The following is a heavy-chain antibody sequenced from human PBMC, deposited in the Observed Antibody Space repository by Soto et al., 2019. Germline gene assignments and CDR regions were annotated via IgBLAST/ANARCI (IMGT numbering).Heavy chain of an antibody. CDR2: INSDGSST. Sequence: GGSLRLSCAASGFTFSSYWMHWVRQAPGKGLVWVSRINSDGSSTSYADSVKGRFTISRDNAKNTLYLQMNSLRAEDTAVYYCARGGHRTTVTRKVGGSYSYMDVWGKGTTVTVS. CDR3: ARGGHRTTVTRKVGGSYSYMDV. CDR1: GFTFSSYW. J-gene: IGHJ6*03. D-gene: IGHD4-17*01. V-gene: IGHV3-74*01.